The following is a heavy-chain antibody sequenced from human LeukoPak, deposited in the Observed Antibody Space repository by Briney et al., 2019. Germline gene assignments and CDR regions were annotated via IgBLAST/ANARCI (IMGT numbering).Heavy chain of an antibody. Sequence: SETLSLTCAVSGGSISSSNWWSWVRQPPGQGLEWIGEIYHSGSTNYNPSLKSRVTISVDKSKNQFSLKLSSVTAADTAVYYCARAKYSSGWLKRYYYGMDVWGQGTTVTVSS. CDR2: IYHSGST. CDR1: GGSISSSNW. D-gene: IGHD6-19*01. J-gene: IGHJ6*02. CDR3: ARAKYSSGWLKRYYYGMDV. V-gene: IGHV4-4*02.